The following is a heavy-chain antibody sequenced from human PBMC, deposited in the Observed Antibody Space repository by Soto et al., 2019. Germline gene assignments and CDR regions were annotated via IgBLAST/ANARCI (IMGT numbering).Heavy chain of an antibody. D-gene: IGHD3-10*01. J-gene: IGHJ6*03. V-gene: IGHV3-30*03. CDR3: ARVAYYGSGEYYYYYYYMDV. CDR2: ISYDGSNK. Sequence: GGSLRLSCAASGFTFSSYGMHWVRQAPGKGLEWVAVISYDGSNKYYADSVKGRFTISRDNAKNSLYLQMNSLRAEDTAVYYCARVAYYGSGEYYYYYYYMDVWGKGTTVTVSS. CDR1: GFTFSSYG.